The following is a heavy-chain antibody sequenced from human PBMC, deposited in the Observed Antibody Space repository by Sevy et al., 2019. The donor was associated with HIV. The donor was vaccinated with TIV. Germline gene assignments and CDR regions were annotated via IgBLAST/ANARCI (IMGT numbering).Heavy chain of an antibody. V-gene: IGHV5-51*01. Sequence: GESLKISCKGSGYSFTTYWIGWVRQKPGKGLEWMGIIFPGDSDTRYSPSCQGQVTISADNSISTAYLQWGSLKASDTAMYYCARARGIPHYYYGMDVWGQGTTVTVSS. J-gene: IGHJ6*02. CDR2: IFPGDSDT. CDR3: ARARGIPHYYYGMDV. CDR1: GYSFTTYW. D-gene: IGHD1-26*01.